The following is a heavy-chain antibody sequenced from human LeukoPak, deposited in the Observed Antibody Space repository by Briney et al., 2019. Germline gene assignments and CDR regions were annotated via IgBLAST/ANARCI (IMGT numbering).Heavy chain of an antibody. CDR2: INPSDGSI. Sequence: ASVKVSCKASGYTFTSYWIQWVRQAPGQGLEWMGLINPSDGSIAYARRFQGRVTMTRDTSTSIVYMDLSSLRSEDTAVYYCAKAPRNSSTMLDYWGQGTLLTVSS. CDR3: AKAPRNSSTMLDY. V-gene: IGHV1-46*01. CDR1: GYTFTSYW. D-gene: IGHD6-13*01. J-gene: IGHJ4*02.